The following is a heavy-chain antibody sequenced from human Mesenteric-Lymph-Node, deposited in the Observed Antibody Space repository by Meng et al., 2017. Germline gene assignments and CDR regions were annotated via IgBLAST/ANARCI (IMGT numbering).Heavy chain of an antibody. Sequence: SETLSLTCTVSGGSISSSSYYWGWIRQPPGKGLEWIASIFYSGSTYYNPSLKSRGTISLDTSKNQFSLKLSSVTAADTAVYYCARAPGIAVASTLSYFDYWGQGTLVTVSS. J-gene: IGHJ4*02. D-gene: IGHD6-19*01. CDR2: IFYSGST. V-gene: IGHV4-39*07. CDR1: GGSISSSSYY. CDR3: ARAPGIAVASTLSYFDY.